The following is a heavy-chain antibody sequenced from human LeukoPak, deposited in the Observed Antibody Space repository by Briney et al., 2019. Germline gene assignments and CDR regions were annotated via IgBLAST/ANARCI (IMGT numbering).Heavy chain of an antibody. D-gene: IGHD6-6*01. V-gene: IGHV1-8*02. Sequence: ASVKVSCKASGYTFTSYDINWVRQATGQGLEWMGWMNPNSGNTGYAQKLQGRVTMTTDTSTSTAYMELRSLRSDDTAVYYCAREGEYSSSSGLFHAFDIWGQGTMVTVSS. CDR2: MNPNSGNT. CDR3: AREGEYSSSSGLFHAFDI. CDR1: GYTFTSYD. J-gene: IGHJ3*02.